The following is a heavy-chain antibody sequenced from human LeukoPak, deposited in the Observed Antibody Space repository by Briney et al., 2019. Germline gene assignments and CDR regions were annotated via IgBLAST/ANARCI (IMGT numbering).Heavy chain of an antibody. D-gene: IGHD6-19*01. Sequence: GGSLRLSCAASGFTFSSYWMSWVRQAPGKGLEWVANIKQDGSEKDYVDSVKARFTISRDNAKNSLYLQMNSLRAEDTAVYYCARMDIAVAGIFDYWGQGTLVTVSS. V-gene: IGHV3-7*01. J-gene: IGHJ4*02. CDR1: GFTFSSYW. CDR2: IKQDGSEK. CDR3: ARMDIAVAGIFDY.